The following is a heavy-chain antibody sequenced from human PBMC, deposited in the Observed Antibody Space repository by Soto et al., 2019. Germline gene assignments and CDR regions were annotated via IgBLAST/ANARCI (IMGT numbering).Heavy chain of an antibody. CDR2: ISYDGSDK. V-gene: IGHV3-30*18. D-gene: IGHD1-26*01. J-gene: IGHJ4*02. Sequence: QVQLVESGGGVVQPGTSLRLSCAASGFTFSSYAMHWVRQAPGKGLEWVAVISYDGSDKYYADSVKGRFTISRDNSKTTLSLQMNSLIAEDTAVYYCAKIRSWDATDYWGQGTLVTVSS. CDR1: GFTFSSYA. CDR3: AKIRSWDATDY.